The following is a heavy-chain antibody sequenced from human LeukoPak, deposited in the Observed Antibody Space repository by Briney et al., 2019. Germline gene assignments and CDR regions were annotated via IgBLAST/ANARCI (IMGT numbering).Heavy chain of an antibody. CDR2: INPNSGGT. CDR1: GYTFTGYY. D-gene: IGHD5-24*01. V-gene: IGHV1-2*06. CDR3: GREFSERVTTPPAS. Sequence: ASVKVSCKASGYTFTGYYMHWVRQAPGQGLEWMGRINPNSGGTNYAQKFQGRVTMTRDTSISTAYMELSRLRSDDPAVYYCGREFSERVTTPPASWGQGTLVTVSS. J-gene: IGHJ5*02.